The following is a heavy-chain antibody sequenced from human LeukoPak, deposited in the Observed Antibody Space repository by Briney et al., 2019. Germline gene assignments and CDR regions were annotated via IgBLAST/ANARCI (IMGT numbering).Heavy chain of an antibody. D-gene: IGHD2-15*01. CDR3: ARVTARGGGDY. CDR1: GGSISSYY. V-gene: IGHV4-59*01. Sequence: KTSETLSLTCTVSGGSISSYYWSWIRQPPGKGLEWIGYIYYSGSTNYNPSLKSRVTISVDTSKNQFSLKLSSVTAADTAVYYCARVTARGGGDYWGQGTLVTVSS. J-gene: IGHJ4*02. CDR2: IYYSGST.